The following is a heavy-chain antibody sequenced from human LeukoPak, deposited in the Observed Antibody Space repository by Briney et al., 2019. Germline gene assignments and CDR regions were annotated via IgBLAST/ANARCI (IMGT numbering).Heavy chain of an antibody. J-gene: IGHJ3*02. CDR2: IRYDGSNK. CDR3: ARPGPDAFDI. Sequence: GGSLRLSCAASGFTFSSYGMHWVRQAPGKGLEWVAFIRYDGSNKYYADSVKGRFTFSRDNSKSTLYPQMNSLRAEDTAVYYCARPGPDAFDIWGQGTMVTVSS. V-gene: IGHV3-30*02. CDR1: GFTFSSYG. D-gene: IGHD1-14*01.